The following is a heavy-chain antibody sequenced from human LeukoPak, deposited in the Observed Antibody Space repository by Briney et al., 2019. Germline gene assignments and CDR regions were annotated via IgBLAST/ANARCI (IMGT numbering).Heavy chain of an antibody. D-gene: IGHD4-23*01. CDR1: GGSISSYY. J-gene: IGHJ4*02. V-gene: IGHV4-59*08. CDR3: ARHTYGNSEFDY. CDR2: IYYIGST. Sequence: PSETLSLTCTVSGGSISSYYWSWIRQPPGKGLEWSGYIYYIGSTNYNPSLKNRVTISVDTSETQFSLKLSSVTAADTAVYYCARHTYGNSEFDYWGQGTLVTVSS.